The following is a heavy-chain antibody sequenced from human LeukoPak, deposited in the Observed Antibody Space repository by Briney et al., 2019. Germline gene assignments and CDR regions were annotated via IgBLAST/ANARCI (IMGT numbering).Heavy chain of an antibody. CDR2: INHSGST. J-gene: IGHJ4*02. Sequence: SETLSLTCAVSGGSISSGGYYWSWIRQPPGKGLEWIGEINHSGSTNYNPSLKSRVTISVDTSKNQFSLKLSSVTAADTAVYYCATVDTAMVMAPYWGQGTLVTVSP. V-gene: IGHV4-34*01. D-gene: IGHD5-18*01. CDR1: GGSISSGGYY. CDR3: ATVDTAMVMAPY.